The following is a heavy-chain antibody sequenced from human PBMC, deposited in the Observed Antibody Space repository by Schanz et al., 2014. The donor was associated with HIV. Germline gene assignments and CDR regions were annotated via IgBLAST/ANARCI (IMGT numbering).Heavy chain of an antibody. V-gene: IGHV3-74*01. Sequence: EVQLVESGGGLIQPGESLRLSCEASGFTFGTKWMYWVRRGPGKGLAWVAYITPAGSVTYADSVEGRFTASRDFSRNTLYLQMNSLRVEDTAVYFCARDVAGCSGTSCYSDAFDIWGQGTLVTVSS. D-gene: IGHD2-2*01. CDR3: ARDVAGCSGTSCYSDAFDI. CDR2: ITPAGSVT. J-gene: IGHJ3*02. CDR1: GFTFGTKW.